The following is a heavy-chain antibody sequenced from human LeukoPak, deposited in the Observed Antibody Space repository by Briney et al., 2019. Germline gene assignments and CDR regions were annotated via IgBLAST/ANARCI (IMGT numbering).Heavy chain of an antibody. CDR3: ASLSNYGKLNAFDI. Sequence: GASVKVSCKASGYTFTGYYMHWVRQAPGQGLEWMGWINPNSGGTNYAQKFQSRVTMTRDTSISTAYMELSRLRSDDTAVYYCASLSNYGKLNAFDIWGQGTMVTVSS. V-gene: IGHV1-2*02. J-gene: IGHJ3*02. CDR2: INPNSGGT. D-gene: IGHD4/OR15-4a*01. CDR1: GYTFTGYY.